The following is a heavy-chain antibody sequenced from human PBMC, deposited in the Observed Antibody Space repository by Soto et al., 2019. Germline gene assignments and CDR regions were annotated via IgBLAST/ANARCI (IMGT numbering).Heavy chain of an antibody. V-gene: IGHV3-7*01. D-gene: IGHD5-12*01. CDR2: IKQDGSEK. CDR3: ARGYVDIVATISIGFDY. CDR1: GFTFSSYW. Sequence: GGSLRLSCAASGFTFSSYWMSWVRQAPGKGLEWVANIKQDGSEKYYVDSVKGRFTISRDNAKNSLYLQMNSLRAEDTAVYYCARGYVDIVATISIGFDYWGQGTLVTVSS. J-gene: IGHJ4*02.